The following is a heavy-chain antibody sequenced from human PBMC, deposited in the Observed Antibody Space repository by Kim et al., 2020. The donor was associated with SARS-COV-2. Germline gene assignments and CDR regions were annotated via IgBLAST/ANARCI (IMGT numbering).Heavy chain of an antibody. D-gene: IGHD2-2*01. V-gene: IGHV3-21*06. CDR2: ISSSGRYI. CDR3: ARDQDSSTSCYAY. J-gene: IGHJ4*02. Sequence: GGSLRLSCAASGFTFSSHSMNWVRQAPGKGLEWVSSISSSGRYIYYADSVKGRFTTSRENAKNSLSLQMNSLRDEDTAVYYCARDQDSSTSCYAYWGQGTLVTVSS. CDR1: GFTFSSHS.